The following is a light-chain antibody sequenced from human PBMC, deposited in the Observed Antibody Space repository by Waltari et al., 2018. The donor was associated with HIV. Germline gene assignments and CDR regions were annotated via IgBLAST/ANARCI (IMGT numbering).Light chain of an antibody. CDR2: KAS. V-gene: IGKV1-5*03. Sequence: IQMAQSPSTSSAFVGERGTITCRASQTINTWPAWYHQKPSGAPQLLIYKASTLENGVPSRFSGSGSGTEFTLTITRLQPDDVGFYYCQQYSSFWTFGQGTKVEVK. J-gene: IGKJ1*01. CDR3: QQYSSFWT. CDR1: QTINTW.